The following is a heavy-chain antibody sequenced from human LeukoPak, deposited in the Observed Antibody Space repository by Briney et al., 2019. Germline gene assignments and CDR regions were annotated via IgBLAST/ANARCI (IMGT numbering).Heavy chain of an antibody. J-gene: IGHJ4*02. CDR2: LSTNGGIT. V-gene: IGHV3-23*01. Sequence: PGGSLRLSCAASGFTFIDYAMSWVRQAPAKGLEWVSGLSTNGGITYYPDSVRGRFTIARDNSRATLSLQLHSLLAEDTDICYCIRSHFTFYPLQHYFAFWGRGTQVTVSS. D-gene: IGHD2/OR15-2a*01. CDR3: IRSHFTFYPLQHYFAF. CDR1: GFTFIDYA.